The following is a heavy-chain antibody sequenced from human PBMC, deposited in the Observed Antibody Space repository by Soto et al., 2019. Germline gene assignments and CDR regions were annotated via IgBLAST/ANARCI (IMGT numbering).Heavy chain of an antibody. D-gene: IGHD6-19*01. CDR1: GFTFSSYA. CDR3: AKDIPPPGIAVAPAGDY. CDR2: ISGSGGST. J-gene: IGHJ4*02. V-gene: IGHV3-23*01. Sequence: GGSLRLSCAASGFTFSSYAMSWVRQAPGKGLEWVSAISGSGGSTYYADSVKGRFTISRDNSKNTLYLQMNSLRAEDTAVYYCAKDIPPPGIAVAPAGDYWGQGTLVTVSS.